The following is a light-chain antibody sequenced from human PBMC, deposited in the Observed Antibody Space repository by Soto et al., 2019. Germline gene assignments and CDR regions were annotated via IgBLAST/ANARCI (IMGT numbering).Light chain of an antibody. CDR2: ATS. CDR1: QAISTE. Sequence: IQMTQSPSSLSASVGDRVIITCRASQAISTELGWYQQRPGKAPKLLIYATSSLQSGVPSRFSSSGSGTDITLTSSGQPADVVANYYCLRYYTHPRTFGQGTKVEIK. J-gene: IGKJ1*01. V-gene: IGKV1-6*01. CDR3: LRYYTHPRT.